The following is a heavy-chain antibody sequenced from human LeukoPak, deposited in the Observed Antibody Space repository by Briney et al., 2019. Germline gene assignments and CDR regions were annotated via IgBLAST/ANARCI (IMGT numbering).Heavy chain of an antibody. J-gene: IGHJ5*02. Sequence: PSETLSLTCTVSGGSISSSAYHWGWIHQPPGKGLEWIGSIHIGGSTYYNPSLKSRVTISVDTSKNQFSLNLRSVTAADTAVYYCARVGSSWPVPFDPWGQGTLVTVSS. CDR1: GGSISSSAYH. CDR2: IHIGGST. CDR3: ARVGSSWPVPFDP. D-gene: IGHD6-13*01. V-gene: IGHV4-39*01.